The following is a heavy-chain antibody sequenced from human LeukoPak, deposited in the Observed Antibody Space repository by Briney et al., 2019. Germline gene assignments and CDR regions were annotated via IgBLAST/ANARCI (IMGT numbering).Heavy chain of an antibody. Sequence: GASVNVSCKASGYTFTSYRISWVRQAPGQGLEWMGWISAYNGNTNYAQKLQGRVTMTTDTSTSTAYMELRSLRSDDTAVYYCARAGGDGDYAYYYYYMDVWGKGTTVTVSS. J-gene: IGHJ6*03. V-gene: IGHV1-18*01. CDR2: ISAYNGNT. CDR3: ARAGGDGDYAYYYYYMDV. D-gene: IGHD4-17*01. CDR1: GYTFTSYR.